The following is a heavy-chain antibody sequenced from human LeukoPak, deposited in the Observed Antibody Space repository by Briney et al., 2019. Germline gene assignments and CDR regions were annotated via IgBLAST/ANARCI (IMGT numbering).Heavy chain of an antibody. J-gene: IGHJ4*02. D-gene: IGHD6-19*01. CDR3: ARAPGYSSGWYDPHFDY. Sequence: GESLRLSCVASGFTFSYNGMHWVRQAPGKGLEWVAFIRYDGSNKYYADSVKDRFTISRDNSKNTLYLQMNSLRDEDTAVYYCARAPGYSSGWYDPHFDYWGQGTLVTVSS. CDR1: GFTFSYNG. V-gene: IGHV3-30*02. CDR2: IRYDGSNK.